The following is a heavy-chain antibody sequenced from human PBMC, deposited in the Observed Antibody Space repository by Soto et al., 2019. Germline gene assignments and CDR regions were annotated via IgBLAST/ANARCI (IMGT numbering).Heavy chain of an antibody. J-gene: IGHJ6*02. CDR2: IIPIFGTA. CDR1: GGTFSSYA. Sequence: ASVKVSCKASGGTFSSYAISWVRQAPGQGLEWMGGIIPIFGTANYAQKFQGRVTITADESTSTAYMELSSLRSEDTAVYYGAREAYYGSGSYESYGMDVWGQGTTVTVSS. D-gene: IGHD3-10*01. CDR3: AREAYYGSGSYESYGMDV. V-gene: IGHV1-69*13.